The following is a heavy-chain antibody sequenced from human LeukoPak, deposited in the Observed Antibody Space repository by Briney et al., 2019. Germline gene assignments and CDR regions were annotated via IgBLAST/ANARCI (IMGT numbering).Heavy chain of an antibody. CDR3: ARDRGEPTEDFDY. J-gene: IGHJ4*02. D-gene: IGHD3-16*01. Sequence: PGGSLRLSCAASGFTFSSYSMNWGRQAPGTGLAWVSSISSSSSYIYYADSVKGRFTISRDNAKNSLYLQMNSLRAEDTAVYYCARDRGEPTEDFDYWGQGTLVTVSS. CDR1: GFTFSSYS. V-gene: IGHV3-21*01. CDR2: ISSSSSYI.